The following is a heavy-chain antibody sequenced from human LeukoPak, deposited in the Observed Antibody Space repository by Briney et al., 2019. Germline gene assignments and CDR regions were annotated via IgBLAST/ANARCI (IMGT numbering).Heavy chain of an antibody. CDR3: ARQYSGSYSAYFDY. D-gene: IGHD1-26*01. CDR1: GGSISSSSYY. V-gene: IGHV4-39*01. CDR2: IYYSGST. J-gene: IGHJ4*02. Sequence: SETLSLTCTVSGGSISSSSYYWGWIRQPPGKGLEWIGSIYYSGSTYYNPSLKSRVTISVGTSKNQFSLKLSSVTAADTAVYYCARQYSGSYSAYFDYWGQGTLVTVSS.